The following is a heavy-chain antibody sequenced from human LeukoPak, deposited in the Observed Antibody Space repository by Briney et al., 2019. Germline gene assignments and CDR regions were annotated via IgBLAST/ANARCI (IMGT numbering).Heavy chain of an antibody. Sequence: SETLSLTCTVSGGSISSYYWSWIRQSPVKGREWIGYIFPSGSAYYNPSLESRVTISLDTSENQFSLTLTSVTAADTAVYYCARRNHYFYYMDVWGKGTTVTVSS. CDR3: ARRNHYFYYMDV. CDR1: GGSISSYY. J-gene: IGHJ6*03. V-gene: IGHV4-4*09. CDR2: IFPSGSA.